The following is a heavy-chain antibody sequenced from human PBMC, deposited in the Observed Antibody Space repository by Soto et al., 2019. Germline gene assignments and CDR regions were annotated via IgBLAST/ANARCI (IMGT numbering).Heavy chain of an antibody. Sequence: GGSLRLSCAASGFTFDNYAMHWVRQAPGKGLEWVSGISWNSGSIGYADSVKGRFTISRDNAKNSLYLQMNSLRAEDTALYYCAKDYSSGPPGTFDYWGQGTLVTVSS. D-gene: IGHD6-19*01. CDR1: GFTFDNYA. J-gene: IGHJ4*02. CDR3: AKDYSSGPPGTFDY. V-gene: IGHV3-9*01. CDR2: ISWNSGSI.